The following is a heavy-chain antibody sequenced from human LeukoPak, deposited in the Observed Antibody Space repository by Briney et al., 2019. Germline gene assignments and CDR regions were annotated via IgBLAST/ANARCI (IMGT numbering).Heavy chain of an antibody. J-gene: IGHJ4*02. V-gene: IGHV3-66*01. D-gene: IGHD3-22*01. CDR1: GFTVSSNY. CDR3: ARDSSGYYPNFDY. CDR2: IYSGGST. Sequence: PGGSLRLSCAASGFTVSSNYMSWVRQAPGKGLEWVSVIYSGGSTYYADSVKGRFTISRDNSKNTLYLQINSLRAEDTAVYYCARDSSGYYPNFDYWGQGTLVTVSS.